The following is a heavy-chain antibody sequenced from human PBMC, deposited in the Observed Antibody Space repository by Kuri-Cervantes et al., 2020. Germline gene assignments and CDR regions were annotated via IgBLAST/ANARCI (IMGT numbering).Heavy chain of an antibody. J-gene: IGHJ6*03. V-gene: IGHV1-8*01. CDR2: WNPNSGNT. Sequence: ASVKVSCKASGYTFTSYDINWVRQATGQGLEWMGWWNPNSGNTGYAQKFQGRVTMTRNTSISTAYMELSSLRSEDTAVYYCARRSGADDRYYYYMDVWGKGTTVTVSS. D-gene: IGHD6-13*01. CDR1: GYTFTSYD. CDR3: ARRSGADDRYYYYMDV.